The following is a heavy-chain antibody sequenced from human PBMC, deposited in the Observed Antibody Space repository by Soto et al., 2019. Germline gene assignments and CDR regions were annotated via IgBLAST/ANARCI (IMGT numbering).Heavy chain of an antibody. Sequence: GGSLRLSCAASGFTFSSYAMSWVRQAPGKGLEWVSAISGSGGSTYYADSVKGRFTISRDNSKNTLYLQMNSLRAEDTAVYYCAKPYYYGSGSSQFFDYWGQGTLVTVSS. CDR2: ISGSGGST. J-gene: IGHJ4*02. CDR1: GFTFSSYA. CDR3: AKPYYYGSGSSQFFDY. D-gene: IGHD3-10*01. V-gene: IGHV3-23*01.